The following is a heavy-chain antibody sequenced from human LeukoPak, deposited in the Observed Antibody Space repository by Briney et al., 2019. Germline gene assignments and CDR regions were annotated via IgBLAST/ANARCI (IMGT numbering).Heavy chain of an antibody. CDR1: GYTFTSYG. D-gene: IGHD3-10*01. Sequence: ASVKVSCKASGYTFTSYGISWVRQAPGQGLEWMGWISAYNGNTNYAQKLQGRVSMTTDTSTSTAYMELRSLRSDDTAVYYCARDLLLHGSGSYYTFDYWGQGTLVTVSS. V-gene: IGHV1-18*01. CDR3: ARDLLLHGSGSYYTFDY. CDR2: ISAYNGNT. J-gene: IGHJ4*02.